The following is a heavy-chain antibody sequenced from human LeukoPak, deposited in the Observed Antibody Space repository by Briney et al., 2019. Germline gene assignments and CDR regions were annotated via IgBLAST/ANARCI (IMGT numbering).Heavy chain of an antibody. J-gene: IGHJ4*02. D-gene: IGHD3-10*01. CDR1: ADSLSSGGHY. CDR3: ARGGNRFGGFYFDY. Sequence: SETLSLTCTVSADSLSSGGHYWAWIRQLPGKGLESIGFTHHSGSSRHNPSLKDRVAISVDASRKQFALRLSSVTAADTAIYYCARGGNRFGGFYFDYWGQGIQVIVSS. V-gene: IGHV4-31*03. CDR2: THHSGSS.